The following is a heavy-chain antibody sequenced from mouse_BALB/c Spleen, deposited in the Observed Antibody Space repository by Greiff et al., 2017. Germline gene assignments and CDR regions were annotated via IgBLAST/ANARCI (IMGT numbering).Heavy chain of an antibody. J-gene: IGHJ4*01. CDR2: ILPGSGST. CDR3: ARLMGNSYAMDY. V-gene: IGHV1-9*01. Sequence: QVHVKQSGAELMKPGASVKISCKATGYTFSSYWIEWVKQRPGHGLEWIGEILPGSGSTNYNEKFKGKATFTADTSSNTAYMQLSSLTSEDSAVYYCARLMGNSYAMDYWGQGTSVTVSS. D-gene: IGHD2-1*01. CDR1: GYTFSSYW.